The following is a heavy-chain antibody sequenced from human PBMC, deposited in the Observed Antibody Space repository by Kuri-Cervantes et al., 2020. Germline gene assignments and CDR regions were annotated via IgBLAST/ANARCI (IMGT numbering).Heavy chain of an antibody. Sequence: ASVKVSCKASGYTFTSYGISWVRQAPGQGLEWMGWISAYNGDTNYAQKLRGRVTMTTDTSTSTAYMELSSLRSEDTAVYYCARSKAGRDAFDIWGQGTMVTVSS. CDR3: ARSKAGRDAFDI. D-gene: IGHD6-13*01. CDR1: GYTFTSYG. CDR2: ISAYNGDT. V-gene: IGHV1-18*01. J-gene: IGHJ3*02.